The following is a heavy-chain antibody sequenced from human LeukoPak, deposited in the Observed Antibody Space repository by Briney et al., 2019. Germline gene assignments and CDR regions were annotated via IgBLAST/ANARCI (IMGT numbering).Heavy chain of an antibody. CDR1: GFTFSDYN. Sequence: GGSLRLSCAASGFTFSDYNMNWIRQAPGKGLEWVSYISSSGGTIYYADSVKGRFSISRDNAKNSLYLQMNSLRAEDTAVYYCAREYSSSSGRAFDIWGQGTMVTVSS. CDR3: AREYSSSSGRAFDI. J-gene: IGHJ3*02. V-gene: IGHV3-11*01. D-gene: IGHD6-6*01. CDR2: ISSSGGTI.